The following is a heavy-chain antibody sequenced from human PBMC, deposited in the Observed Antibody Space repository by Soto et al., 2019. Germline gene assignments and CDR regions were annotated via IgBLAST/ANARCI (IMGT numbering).Heavy chain of an antibody. CDR2: IYSVSST. J-gene: IGHJ4*02. CDR3: ARENGGSYQGSYYFDY. CDR1: GFTVSSNY. V-gene: IGHV3-53*01. Sequence: GGSLRLSCAASGFTVSSNYMSWVRQAPGKGLEWVSVIYSVSSTYYADSMKGRFTISRDNSKNTLYLQMNSLRAEDTAVYYCARENGGSYQGSYYFDYWGQGTLVTVSS. D-gene: IGHD1-26*01.